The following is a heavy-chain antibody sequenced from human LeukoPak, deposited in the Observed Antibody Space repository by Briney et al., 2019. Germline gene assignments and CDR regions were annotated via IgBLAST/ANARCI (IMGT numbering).Heavy chain of an antibody. J-gene: IGHJ5*02. CDR3: ARESSCDTTNCLAPTDWFDP. V-gene: IGHV1-2*02. CDR1: GYTFTGYY. CDR2: INPNSGGT. D-gene: IGHD2/OR15-2a*01. Sequence: ASVKVSCKASGYTFTGYYMHWVRQAPGQGLEWMGWINPNSGGTNYAQKFQGRVTMTRDTSITTAYMELSRLRSDDTAVYYCARESSCDTTNCLAPTDWFDPWGQGTLVIVSS.